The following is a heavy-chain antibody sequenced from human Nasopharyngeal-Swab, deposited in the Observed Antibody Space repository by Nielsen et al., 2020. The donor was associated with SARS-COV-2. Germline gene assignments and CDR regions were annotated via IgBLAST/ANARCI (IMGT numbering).Heavy chain of an antibody. V-gene: IGHV3-9*01. D-gene: IGHD3-10*01. CDR3: AKDRFGVLWFGAFDI. Sequence: SLKISCAASGFTFDDYAMHWVRQAPGKGLEWVSGISWNSGSIGYADSVKGRFTISRDNAKNSLYPQMNSLRAEDTALYYCAKDRFGVLWFGAFDIWGQGTMVTVSS. J-gene: IGHJ3*02. CDR2: ISWNSGSI. CDR1: GFTFDDYA.